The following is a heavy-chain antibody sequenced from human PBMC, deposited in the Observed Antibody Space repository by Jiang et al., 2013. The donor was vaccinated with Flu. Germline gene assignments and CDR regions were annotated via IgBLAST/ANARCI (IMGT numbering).Heavy chain of an antibody. Sequence: ASGGTFSSYAISWVRQAPGQGLEWMGRIIPILGIANYAQKFQGRVTITADKSTSTAYMELSSLRSEDTAVYYCASEPDVYSYGPPTLDYWGQGTLVTVSS. J-gene: IGHJ4*02. CDR2: IIPILGIA. V-gene: IGHV1-69*04. D-gene: IGHD5-18*01. CDR1: GGTFSSYA. CDR3: ASEPDVYSYGPPTLDY.